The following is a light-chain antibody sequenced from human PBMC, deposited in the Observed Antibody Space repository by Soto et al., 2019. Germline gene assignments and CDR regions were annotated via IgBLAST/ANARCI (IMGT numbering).Light chain of an antibody. J-gene: IGKJ1*01. V-gene: IGKV3-20*01. CDR2: AAS. CDR1: QSVSNNY. CDR3: QQYGSSVT. Sequence: EIVLTQSPGTLSLSPGERATLSCRASQSVSNNYLAWYQQNPGHAPMLLIYAASNRATGIPDRFSGGGSGTDITPTISRLEHEYLAVYYRQQYGSSVTFGQGTKVEIK.